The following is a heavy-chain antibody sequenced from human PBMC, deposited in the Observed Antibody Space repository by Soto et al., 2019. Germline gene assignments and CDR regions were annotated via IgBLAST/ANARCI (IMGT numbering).Heavy chain of an antibody. CDR2: ISAYNGNT. D-gene: IGHD3-10*01. CDR3: ARVGVTMVRGVIIPNWFDP. Sequence: QVQLVQSGAEVKKPGASVKVSCKASGYTFTSYGISWVRQAPGQGLEWMGWISAYNGNTNYAQKLQGRVTMTTDTSTRTAYMERRSLRSDDTAVYYCARVGVTMVRGVIIPNWFDPWGQGTLVTVSS. J-gene: IGHJ5*02. V-gene: IGHV1-18*01. CDR1: GYTFTSYG.